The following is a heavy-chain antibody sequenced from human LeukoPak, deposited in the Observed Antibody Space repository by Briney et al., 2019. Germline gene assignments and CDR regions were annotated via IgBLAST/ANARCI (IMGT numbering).Heavy chain of an antibody. Sequence: GASLRLSCAASGFTFNSYAMSWVRQTPRKGLEWVSAISGSGGSTYYADSVKGRFTISRDNSKNTLYLQMNSLRAEDTAVYYCAKDGYSYGYFEFGYWGQGTLVTVSS. CDR2: ISGSGGST. CDR1: GFTFNSYA. D-gene: IGHD5-18*01. J-gene: IGHJ4*02. V-gene: IGHV3-23*01. CDR3: AKDGYSYGYFEFGY.